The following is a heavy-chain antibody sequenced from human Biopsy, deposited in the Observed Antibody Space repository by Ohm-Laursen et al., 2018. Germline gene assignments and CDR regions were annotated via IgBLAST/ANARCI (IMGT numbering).Heavy chain of an antibody. Sequence: SLRLSCAASGFTFSVYAMHWVRQAPGKGLEWVSIIWYDGSNEYYADSVKGRFTISRDNAKNSLFLQMNSLTTEDTALYYCVRGYSSSWSGYLDHWGQGTLVTVSS. CDR2: IWYDGSNE. D-gene: IGHD3-3*01. CDR1: GFTFSVYA. J-gene: IGHJ4*02. CDR3: VRGYSSSWSGYLDH. V-gene: IGHV3-33*01.